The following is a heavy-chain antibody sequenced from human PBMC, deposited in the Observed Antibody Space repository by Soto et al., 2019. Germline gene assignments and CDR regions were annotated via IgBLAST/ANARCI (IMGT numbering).Heavy chain of an antibody. V-gene: IGHV3-23*01. Sequence: GGSLRLSCAASGFTFSSYAMSWVRQAPGKGLEWVSAISGSGGSTYYADSVKGRFTISRDNSKNTLYLQMNSLRAEDTAVYYCTNNAHQGAVAGTNWFDPWGQGTLVTVSS. D-gene: IGHD6-19*01. CDR3: TNNAHQGAVAGTNWFDP. CDR1: GFTFSSYA. J-gene: IGHJ5*02. CDR2: ISGSGGST.